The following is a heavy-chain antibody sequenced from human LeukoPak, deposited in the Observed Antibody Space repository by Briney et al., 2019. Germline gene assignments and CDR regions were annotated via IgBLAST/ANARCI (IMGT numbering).Heavy chain of an antibody. D-gene: IGHD2-15*01. CDR1: GFTFSNYG. V-gene: IGHV3-30*18. CDR2: ISYDESDK. Sequence: PGGSLRLSCAASGFTFSNYGRHWVGQAPGKGLEWVAVISYDESDKYYADSVKGRFTISRDNSKNTLYLQMNSLRPEDTAVYYCAKGVVAATNAAYYGMDVWGQGTTVTVSS. CDR3: AKGVVAATNAAYYGMDV. J-gene: IGHJ6*02.